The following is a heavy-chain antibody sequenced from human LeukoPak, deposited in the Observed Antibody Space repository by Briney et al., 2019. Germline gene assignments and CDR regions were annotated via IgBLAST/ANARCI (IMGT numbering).Heavy chain of an antibody. Sequence: ASVKVSCKASGYTFTSYYMHWVRQAPGQGLEWMGIINPSGGSTSYAQKFQGRVTMTRDTSTSTVYMELSSLRSEDTAVYYCASGPLNYYYDSSGYYYLAGSTAGSPLDYWGQGTLVTVSS. CDR1: GYTFTSYY. V-gene: IGHV1-46*01. CDR2: INPSGGST. CDR3: ASGPLNYYYDSSGYYYLAGSTAGSPLDY. D-gene: IGHD3-22*01. J-gene: IGHJ4*02.